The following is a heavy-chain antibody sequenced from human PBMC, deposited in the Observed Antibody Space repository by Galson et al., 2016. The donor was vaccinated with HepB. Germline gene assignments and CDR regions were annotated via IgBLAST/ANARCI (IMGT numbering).Heavy chain of an antibody. V-gene: IGHV3-23*01. CDR2: ISGRGSST. Sequence: SLRLSCAGSGLTFSSYAMSWVRQAPGKGLEWVSVISGRGSSTYYADSVKGRFTISRDNSKNTLFLHMNSLRAEDTAIYYCAKVYCSGGNCPAGSYDFEYWGQGTLVTVAS. CDR1: GLTFSSYA. D-gene: IGHD2-15*01. CDR3: AKVYCSGGNCPAGSYDFEY. J-gene: IGHJ4*02.